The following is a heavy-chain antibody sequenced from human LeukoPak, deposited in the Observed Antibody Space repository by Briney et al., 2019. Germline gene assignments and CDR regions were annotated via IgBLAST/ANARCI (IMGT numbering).Heavy chain of an antibody. CDR1: GFTFSDYA. Sequence: GGSLRLSCTASGFTFSDYALSWVRQAPGKGLEWLIFIRSKAYGGTIEYDASVKGRFTGSRDDSKSIAYLQLDSLKTEDTAVYYCTRVVRGVISAFDIWGQGTMVTVSS. D-gene: IGHD3-10*01. J-gene: IGHJ3*02. CDR3: TRVVRGVISAFDI. V-gene: IGHV3-49*04. CDR2: IRSKAYGGTI.